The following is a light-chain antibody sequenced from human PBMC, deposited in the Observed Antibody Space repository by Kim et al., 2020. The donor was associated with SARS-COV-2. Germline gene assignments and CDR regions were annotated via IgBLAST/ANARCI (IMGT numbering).Light chain of an antibody. CDR1: QDISNY. J-gene: IGKJ2*01. CDR3: QQYVNPPPYT. Sequence: DIQMTQSPSSLSASVGDRVTITCQASQDISNYLNWYQQKPGKAPKLLIYDASNLEAGVPSRFSGSGSGTDFTFTISSLQPEDIATYYCQQYVNPPPYTFGQGTKLEIK. V-gene: IGKV1-33*01. CDR2: DAS.